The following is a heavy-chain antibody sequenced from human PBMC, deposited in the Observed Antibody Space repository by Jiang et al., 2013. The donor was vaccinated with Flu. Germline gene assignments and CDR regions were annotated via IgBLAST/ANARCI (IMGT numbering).Heavy chain of an antibody. CDR3: AKDFERPEYFDWLGPSPFDP. V-gene: IGHV3-30*18. D-gene: IGHD3-9*01. Sequence: WVRQAPGKGLEWVAVISYDGSNKYYADSVKGRFTISRDNSKNTLYLQMNSLRAEDTAVYYCAKDFERPEYFDWLGPSPFDPWGQGTLVTVSS. J-gene: IGHJ5*02. CDR2: ISYDGSNK.